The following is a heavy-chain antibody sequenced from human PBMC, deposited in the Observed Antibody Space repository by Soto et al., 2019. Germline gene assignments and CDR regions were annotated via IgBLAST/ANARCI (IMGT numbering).Heavy chain of an antibody. J-gene: IGHJ4*02. Sequence: QVQLVESGGGVVQPGRSLRLSCAASGFTFSSYGMHWVRQAPGKGMEWVAVISYEGSNKYYADSVKGRFTISRDNSKNTLYLQINSLRAEDTAVYYCAKAIAAAGFDYWGQGTLVTVSS. D-gene: IGHD6-13*01. CDR3: AKAIAAAGFDY. CDR2: ISYEGSNK. CDR1: GFTFSSYG. V-gene: IGHV3-30*18.